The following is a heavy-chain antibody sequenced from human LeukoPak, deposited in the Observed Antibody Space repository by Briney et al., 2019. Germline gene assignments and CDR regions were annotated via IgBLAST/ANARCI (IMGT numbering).Heavy chain of an antibody. D-gene: IGHD1-7*01. V-gene: IGHV3-21*01. J-gene: IGHJ4*02. CDR1: GFTFSSDS. Sequence: KPGGSLRLSCAASGFTFSSDSMNWVRQAPGKGLEWVSSISSSSSYIYYADSVKGRFTISRDNAKNSLYLQMNSLRAEDTTVYHCARDTITETTSDYWGQGTLVTVSS. CDR2: ISSSSSYI. CDR3: ARDTITETTSDY.